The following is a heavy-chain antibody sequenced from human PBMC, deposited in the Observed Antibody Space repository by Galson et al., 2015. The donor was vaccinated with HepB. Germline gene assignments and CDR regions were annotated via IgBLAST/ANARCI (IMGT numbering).Heavy chain of an antibody. Sequence: SVKVSCKASGYTFTRYVVHWVRQAPGQRLEWMGWINAGNGNTEFPQKFQGRVTITRDTSASTVYMELSSLRSEDTAVYFCARVRGFYYYGMDVWGQGTTVTVSS. CDR2: INAGNGNT. V-gene: IGHV1-3*01. J-gene: IGHJ6*02. CDR3: ARVRGFYYYGMDV. CDR1: GYTFTRYV.